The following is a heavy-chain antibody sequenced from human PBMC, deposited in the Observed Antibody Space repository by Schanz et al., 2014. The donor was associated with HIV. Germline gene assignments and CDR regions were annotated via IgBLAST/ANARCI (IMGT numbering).Heavy chain of an antibody. CDR1: RFTFSVYA. CDR3: ARQGEDSVAARWFSGVDV. D-gene: IGHD6-6*01. CDR2: INHGGSP. V-gene: IGHV4-34*01. Sequence: VQLVESGGGLVKPGGSLRLSCAASRFTFSVYAMNWVRQSPGKGLEWIGEINHGGSPNYNASLKSRVTITIDASKRQFSLEVTSVTAADTAVYYCARQGEDSVAARWFSGVDVWGQGTTVIVSS. J-gene: IGHJ6*02.